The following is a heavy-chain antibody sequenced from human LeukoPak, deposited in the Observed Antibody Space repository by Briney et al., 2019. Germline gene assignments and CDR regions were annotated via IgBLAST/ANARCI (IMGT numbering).Heavy chain of an antibody. D-gene: IGHD1-26*01. J-gene: IGHJ4*02. CDR2: IYYSGST. CDR1: GGSISSGDYY. CDR3: ASHDSGSYTPSFDY. Sequence: PSETLSLTCTVSGGSISSGDYYWSWIRQPPGKGLEWIGYIYYSGSTNYNPSLKSRVTISVDTSKNQFSLKLSSVTAADTAVYYCASHDSGSYTPSFDYWGQGTLVTVSS. V-gene: IGHV4-61*08.